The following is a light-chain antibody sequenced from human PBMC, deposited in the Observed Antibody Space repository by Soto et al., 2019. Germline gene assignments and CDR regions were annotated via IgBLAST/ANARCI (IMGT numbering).Light chain of an antibody. CDR3: SSYAGRDIWV. Sequence: QSALTQPPSASGSRGQSVTISCTGTSVDINYVSWFQQHPGKAPKLIIGEVTKRPSGVPDRFSGSKSCNTASLTVSGLQDDDEADYYCSSYAGRDIWVFGGGTQLTVL. CDR1: SVDINY. CDR2: EVT. J-gene: IGLJ3*02. V-gene: IGLV2-8*01.